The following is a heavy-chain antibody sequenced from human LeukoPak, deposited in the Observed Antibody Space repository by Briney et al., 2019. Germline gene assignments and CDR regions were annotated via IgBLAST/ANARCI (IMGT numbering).Heavy chain of an antibody. CDR3: ARDRAVVAAAGTGLFSLIFDY. Sequence: ASVKVSCKASGYTFSSYYIHWVRQAPGQGLEWMAIIKPDGTTTRYAQKFEGRVTMTGDTSTSTVYMELSSLRSEDTAVYYCARDRAVVAAAGTGLFSLIFDYWGQGTLVTVSS. V-gene: IGHV1-46*01. CDR1: GYTFSSYY. J-gene: IGHJ4*02. D-gene: IGHD6-13*01. CDR2: IKPDGTTT.